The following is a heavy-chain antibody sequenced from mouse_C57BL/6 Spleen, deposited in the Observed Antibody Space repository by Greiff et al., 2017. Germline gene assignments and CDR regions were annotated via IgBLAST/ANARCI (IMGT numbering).Heavy chain of an antibody. J-gene: IGHJ3*01. V-gene: IGHV14-3*01. CDR1: GFNIKNTY. Sequence: VQLTESVAELVRPGASVKLSCTASGFNIKNTYMHWVKQRPEQGLEWIGRIDPANGNTKYAPKFPGKATITADTSANTAYLQLSSLTSEDTAIYYCAREGGYGKGTWCAYWGQGTLVTVSA. CDR3: AREGGYGKGTWCAY. D-gene: IGHD2-10*02. CDR2: IDPANGNT.